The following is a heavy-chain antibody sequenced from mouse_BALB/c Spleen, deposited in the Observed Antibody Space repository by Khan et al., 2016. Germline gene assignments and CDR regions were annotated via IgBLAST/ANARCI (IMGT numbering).Heavy chain of an antibody. Sequence: EVQLQESGPSLVKPSQTLSLTCSVTGDSITGGYLHWIRQFPANKLEYMGYISTSDSTYYNPSLNSRISITRDTSKNQYYLQLNAVTTEDTATDSCARDDYWGQGTTLTVSS. CDR3: ARDDY. V-gene: IGHV3-8*02. J-gene: IGHJ2*01. CDR2: ISTSDST. CDR1: GDSITGGY.